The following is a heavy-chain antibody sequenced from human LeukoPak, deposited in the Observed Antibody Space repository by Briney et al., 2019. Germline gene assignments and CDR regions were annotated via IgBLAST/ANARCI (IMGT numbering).Heavy chain of an antibody. CDR2: IGGSGGST. D-gene: IGHD6-13*01. V-gene: IGHV3-23*01. Sequence: GGSLRLSCAASGFTLSSYAMSWARQAPGKGLEWVSSIGGSGGSTYYADSVKGRFTISRDNSKNTLYLQMNSLRAEDTAVYYCAKVETAAAATLRGFDYWGQGTLVTVSS. CDR1: GFTLSSYA. CDR3: AKVETAAAATLRGFDY. J-gene: IGHJ4*02.